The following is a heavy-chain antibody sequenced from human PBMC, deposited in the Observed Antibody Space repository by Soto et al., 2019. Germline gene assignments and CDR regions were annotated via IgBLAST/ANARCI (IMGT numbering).Heavy chain of an antibody. D-gene: IGHD5-12*01. CDR3: TTEISEMVATIYYNYY. Sequence: GGSLRLSCAASGFTFSNAFMSLVRQAPGKGLEWVGRIKSKTDGGTTDYAAPVKGRFTISRDDSKNTLYLQMNSLKTEDTAVYYCTTEISEMVATIYYNYYWGQGTLVTVSS. V-gene: IGHV3-15*01. J-gene: IGHJ4*02. CDR2: IKSKTDGGTT. CDR1: GFTFSNAF.